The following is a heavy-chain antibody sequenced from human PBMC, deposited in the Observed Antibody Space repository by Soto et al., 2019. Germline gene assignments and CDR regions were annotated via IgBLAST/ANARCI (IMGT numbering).Heavy chain of an antibody. D-gene: IGHD1-7*01. CDR3: ATNYITGTTTGGWVDAFDI. Sequence: QVQLVQSGAEVKKPGASVKVSCKVSGYTLTELSMHWVRQAPGKGLEWMGGFDPEDGETIYAQKFQGRVTMTEDTSTDTAYMELSSLRSEDTAVYYCATNYITGTTTGGWVDAFDIWGQGTMVTVSS. CDR1: GYTLTELS. CDR2: FDPEDGET. J-gene: IGHJ3*02. V-gene: IGHV1-24*01.